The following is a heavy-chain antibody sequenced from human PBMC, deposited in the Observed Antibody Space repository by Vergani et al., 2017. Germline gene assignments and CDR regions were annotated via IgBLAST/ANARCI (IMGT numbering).Heavy chain of an antibody. V-gene: IGHV1-69-2*01. CDR2: VDPEDGET. CDR3: ARDAGAWYSSSWYYFDY. J-gene: IGHJ4*02. D-gene: IGHD6-13*01. CDR1: GYTFTDYY. Sequence: EVQLVQSGAEVKKPGATVKISCKVSGYTFTDYYMHWVQQAPGKGLEWMGLVDPEDGETIYAEKFQGRVTITADTSTDTAYMELRSLRSDDTAVYYCARDAGAWYSSSWYYFDYWGQGTLVTVSS.